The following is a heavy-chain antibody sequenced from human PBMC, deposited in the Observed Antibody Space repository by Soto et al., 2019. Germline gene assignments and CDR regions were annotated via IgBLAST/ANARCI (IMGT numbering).Heavy chain of an antibody. CDR1: GYSFTSYW. CDR2: IDPSDSYT. CDR3: ARGGGRYYYYYYGMDV. J-gene: IGHJ6*02. V-gene: IGHV5-10-1*01. Sequence: PGESLKISCKGSGYSFTSYWISWVRQMPGKGLEWMGRIDPSDSYTNYSPSFQGHVTISVDTSKNQFSLKLSSVTAADTAVYYCARGGGRYYYYYYGMDVWGQGTTVTVSS. D-gene: IGHD1-26*01.